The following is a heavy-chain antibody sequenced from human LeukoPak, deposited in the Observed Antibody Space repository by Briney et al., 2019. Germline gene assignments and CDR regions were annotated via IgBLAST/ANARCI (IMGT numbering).Heavy chain of an antibody. V-gene: IGHV1-2*02. CDR1: GYTCTGYY. Sequence: ASVKVSCKDSGYTCTGYYMHWVRQAPGQGLEWMGWINPNSGGTNYAQKFQGRVTMTRDTSISTAYMELSRLRSDDTAVYYCARVPIVGNYFVYWGHGTLFTVSS. CDR3: ARVPIVGNYFVY. D-gene: IGHD1-26*01. J-gene: IGHJ4*03. CDR2: INPNSGGT.